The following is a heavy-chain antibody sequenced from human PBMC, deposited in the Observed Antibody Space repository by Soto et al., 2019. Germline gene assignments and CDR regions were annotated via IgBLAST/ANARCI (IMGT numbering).Heavy chain of an antibody. CDR1: GFTVSSNY. J-gene: IGHJ3*02. CDR2: IYSGGST. V-gene: IGHV3-66*03. Sequence: EVQLVESGGGLIQPGGSLRLSCAASGFTVSSNYMSWVRQAPGKGLEWVSVIYSGGSTYFADSVKGRFTISRDNSKNTLSLQMNSLRAEDTAVYYCARDRDEHGGTSDAFDMWGQGTMVTVSS. D-gene: IGHD2-15*01. CDR3: ARDRDEHGGTSDAFDM.